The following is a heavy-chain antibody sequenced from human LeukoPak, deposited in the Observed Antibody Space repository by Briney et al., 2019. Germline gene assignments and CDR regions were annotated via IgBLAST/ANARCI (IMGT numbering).Heavy chain of an antibody. V-gene: IGHV1-2*02. D-gene: IGHD5-18*01. CDR3: ARGEYNYGRDWFDP. Sequence: ASVKVSCKASGYTFISYDINWVRQATGQGLEWMGWINPDSGGTKYAQKFQGRVTMTRDTSISTAYMELSNLGSDDTAVYYCARGEYNYGRDWFDPWGQGTLVTVSS. CDR2: INPDSGGT. J-gene: IGHJ5*02. CDR1: GYTFISYD.